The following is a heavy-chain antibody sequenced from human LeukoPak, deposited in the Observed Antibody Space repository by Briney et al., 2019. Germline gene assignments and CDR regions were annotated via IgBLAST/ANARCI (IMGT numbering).Heavy chain of an antibody. J-gene: IGHJ4*02. V-gene: IGHV4-30-2*01. CDR1: GGSISSGGYS. CDR2: IYHSGST. Sequence: SETLSLTCAVSGGSISSGGYSWSWLRQPPGTGLEWIGYIYHSGSTYYNPSLKSRVTISVDRSKNQFSLKLSSVTAADTAVYYCASSLSGAYYFDYWGQGTLVTVSS. D-gene: IGHD2-15*01. CDR3: ASSLSGAYYFDY.